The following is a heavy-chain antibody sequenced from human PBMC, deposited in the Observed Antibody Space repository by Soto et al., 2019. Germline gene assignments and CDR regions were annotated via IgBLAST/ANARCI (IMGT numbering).Heavy chain of an antibody. J-gene: IGHJ3*02. V-gene: IGHV4-4*07. CDR1: GGSISSYS. Sequence: QVQLQESGPGLVEPSETLSLTCTVSGGSISSYSWNWIRQPAGKGLEWIGRVDTTGGTNYIPSLKSRFTMSVDTSKNQCSLNLRFVTAADTAVYFCAKDDSGAADIWGQGTMVTVS. D-gene: IGHD3-16*01. CDR2: VDTTGGT. CDR3: AKDDSGAADI.